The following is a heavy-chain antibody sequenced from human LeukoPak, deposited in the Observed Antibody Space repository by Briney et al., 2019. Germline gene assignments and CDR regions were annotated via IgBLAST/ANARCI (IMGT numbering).Heavy chain of an antibody. Sequence: SETLSLTCTVSGASINNYYWNWIRQPPGKGLEWIGYIYFTGSTHYNPSLKSRVTISLDRSKTQFSLNLSSLSAADTAMYYCARTRGFKADHKSFDYWGQGTLVTVS. J-gene: IGHJ4*02. V-gene: IGHV4-59*01. D-gene: IGHD6-25*01. CDR3: ARTRGFKADHKSFDY. CDR2: IYFTGST. CDR1: GASINNYY.